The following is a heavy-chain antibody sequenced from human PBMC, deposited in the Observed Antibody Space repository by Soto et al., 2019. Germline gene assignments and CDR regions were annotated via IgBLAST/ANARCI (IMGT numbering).Heavy chain of an antibody. CDR1: GFTFGDYA. J-gene: IGHJ4*02. D-gene: IGHD3-10*01. V-gene: IGHV3-49*05. CDR2: IRSKAYGGTT. CDR3: TSAQLLWFGELTNSDY. Sequence: EVQLVESGGGLVKPGRSLRLSCTASGFTFGDYAMSWFRQAPGKGLEWVGFIRSKAYGGTTEYAASVKGRFTISRDDSNSIAYLQMNSLKTEDTAVYYCTSAQLLWFGELTNSDYRGQGTLVTVSS.